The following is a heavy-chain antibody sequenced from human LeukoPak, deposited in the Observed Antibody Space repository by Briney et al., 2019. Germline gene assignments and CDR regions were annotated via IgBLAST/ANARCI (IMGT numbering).Heavy chain of an antibody. CDR3: ARGLGVATSFDY. J-gene: IGHJ4*02. CDR2: IIPIFGTA. V-gene: IGHV1-69*05. D-gene: IGHD5-12*01. CDR1: GGTFSSYA. Sequence: ASVKVSCKASGGTFSSYAISWVRQAPGQGLEWMGGIIPIFGTANYAQKFRGRVTITTDESTSTAYMELSSLRSEDTAVYYCARGLGVATSFDYWGQGTLVTVSS.